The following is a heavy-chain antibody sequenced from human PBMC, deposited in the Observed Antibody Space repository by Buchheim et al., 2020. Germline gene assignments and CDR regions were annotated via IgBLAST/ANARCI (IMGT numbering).Heavy chain of an antibody. CDR1: GGSISSYY. J-gene: IGHJ4*02. D-gene: IGHD1-26*01. Sequence: QVQLQESGPGLVKPSETLSLTCTVSGGSISSYYWSWIRQPPGKGLEWIGYINYSVSTNYNPSLKSRVTISVDTSKNQFSLKLGSVTAADTAVYDWAGGEWELLRWDYWGQGTL. V-gene: IGHV4-59*01. CDR2: INYSVST. CDR3: AGGEWELLRWDY.